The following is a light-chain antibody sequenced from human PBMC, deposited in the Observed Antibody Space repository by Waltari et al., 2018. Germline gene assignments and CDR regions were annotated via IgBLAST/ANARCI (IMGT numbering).Light chain of an antibody. CDR3: SSYTSSIPYV. Sequence: SALTQPASVSGSPGPSITISCTGTSSDVGAYHYLSWYRQNPGKAPKLMIYDVSKRPSGVSNRFSGSKSGNTASLTISGLQAEDGADYYCSSYTSSIPYVFGTGTKVTVL. J-gene: IGLJ1*01. V-gene: IGLV2-14*01. CDR1: SSDVGAYHY. CDR2: DVS.